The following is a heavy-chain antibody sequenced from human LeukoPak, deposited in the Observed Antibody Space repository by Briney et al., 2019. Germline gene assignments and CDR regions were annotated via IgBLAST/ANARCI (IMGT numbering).Heavy chain of an antibody. D-gene: IGHD2-2*03. J-gene: IGHJ5*02. Sequence: GGSLRLSCAASGFTFSDYYMSWIRQAPGKGLVWVSRINTDGSSTSYADSVKGRFTISRDNAKNTLYLQMNSLRAEDTAVYYCASSLDIVVVPAAPDVYWFDPWGQGTLVTVST. CDR2: INTDGSST. V-gene: IGHV3-74*01. CDR1: GFTFSDYY. CDR3: ASSLDIVVVPAAPDVYWFDP.